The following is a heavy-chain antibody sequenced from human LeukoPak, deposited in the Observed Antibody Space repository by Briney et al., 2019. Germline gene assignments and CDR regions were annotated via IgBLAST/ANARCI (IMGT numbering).Heavy chain of an antibody. J-gene: IGHJ3*02. CDR3: AKGYAFDI. Sequence: GGSLRLSCAASGFTFSSYSMNWVRQAPGKGLEWVSGISWNSGSIGYADSVKGRFTISRDNAKNSLYLQMNSLRAEDTALYYCAKGYAFDIWGQGTMVTVSS. CDR2: ISWNSGSI. CDR1: GFTFSSYS. V-gene: IGHV3-9*01.